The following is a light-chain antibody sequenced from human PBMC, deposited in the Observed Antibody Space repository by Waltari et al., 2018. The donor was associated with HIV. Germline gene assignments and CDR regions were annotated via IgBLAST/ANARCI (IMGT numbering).Light chain of an antibody. CDR2: KAG. CDR3: QSADSSGTYPWV. CDR1: ALPKKY. J-gene: IGLJ3*02. Sequence: SYELTQPPSVSVSPGQTARITCSGDALPKKYAYWYQQKPGQAPVLVLFKAGERPSWIPERFSGSSSGTTVTLTISGVQAEDEADYYCQSADSSGTYPWVFGGGTKLTAL. V-gene: IGLV3-25*03.